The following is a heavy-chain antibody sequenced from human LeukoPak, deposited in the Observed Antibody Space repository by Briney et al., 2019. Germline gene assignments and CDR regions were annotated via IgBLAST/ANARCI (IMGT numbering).Heavy chain of an antibody. V-gene: IGHV1-2*06. CDR3: ARDRDSSSWYYYYYYYMDV. D-gene: IGHD6-13*01. CDR2: INPNSGGT. CDR1: GYTFTGYY. Sequence: ASVKGSCKASGYTFTGYYMHWVRQAPGQGLEWMGRINPNSGGTNYAQKFQGRVTMTRDTSISTAYMELSRLRSDDTAVYYCARDRDSSSWYYYYYYYMDVWGKGTTVTVSS. J-gene: IGHJ6*03.